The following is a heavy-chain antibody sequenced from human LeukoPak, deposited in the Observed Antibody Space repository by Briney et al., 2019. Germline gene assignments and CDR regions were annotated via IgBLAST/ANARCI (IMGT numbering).Heavy chain of an antibody. CDR1: GGSFSGYY. V-gene: IGHV4-34*01. D-gene: IGHD1-7*01. CDR2: INHSGST. Sequence: SETLSLXCAVYGGSFSGYYWSWIRQPPGKGLEWIGEINHSGSTNYNPSLKSRVTISVDTSKSQFSLKLSSVTAADTAVYYCARANWNYDYWGQGTLVTVSS. CDR3: ARANWNYDY. J-gene: IGHJ4*02.